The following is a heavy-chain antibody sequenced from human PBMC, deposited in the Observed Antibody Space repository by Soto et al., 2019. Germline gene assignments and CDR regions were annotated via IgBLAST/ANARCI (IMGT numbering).Heavy chain of an antibody. V-gene: IGHV3-23*01. Sequence: GGSLRLSCAASGFTFSSYAMVWVRQAPGKGLEWVSAISGSSGSTYYADSVRGRFTISRDNAKNTLYLQMNSLRAEDTAVYYCARATLLGYCSGGSCYNNWFDPWGQGTLVTVSS. CDR1: GFTFSSYA. CDR2: ISGSSGST. D-gene: IGHD2-15*01. CDR3: ARATLLGYCSGGSCYNNWFDP. J-gene: IGHJ5*02.